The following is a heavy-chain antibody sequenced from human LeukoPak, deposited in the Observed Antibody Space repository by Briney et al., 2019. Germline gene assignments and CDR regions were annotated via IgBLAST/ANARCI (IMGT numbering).Heavy chain of an antibody. CDR1: GFTFSSYA. CDR2: ISGGGDSP. V-gene: IGHV3-23*01. D-gene: IGHD1-26*01. CDR3: AKDLTWELPNYFDS. Sequence: GGSLRLSCAASGFTFSSYAMSWVRQAPGKGLEWVSSISGGGDSPYYADSVKGRFSISGANSQNTLYLQMSSLRVEDTAVYYCAKDLTWELPNYFDSWGQGTLVTVSS. J-gene: IGHJ4*02.